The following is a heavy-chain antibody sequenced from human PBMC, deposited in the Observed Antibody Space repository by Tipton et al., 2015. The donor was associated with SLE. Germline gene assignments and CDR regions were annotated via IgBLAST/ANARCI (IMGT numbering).Heavy chain of an antibody. J-gene: IGHJ4*02. CDR1: GYTFSNYG. Sequence: QLVQSGPEVKKPGASVKVSCKASGYTFSNYGISWVRQAPGQGLEWVGWISTYNGNSSQKFQGRVAMTTDTSTSTAYMEMRSLRSDDTAVYYCARGGIFGVFALDFWGQGTLVTVSS. CDR3: ARGGIFGVFALDF. V-gene: IGHV1-18*01. CDR2: ISTYNGN. D-gene: IGHD3-3*01.